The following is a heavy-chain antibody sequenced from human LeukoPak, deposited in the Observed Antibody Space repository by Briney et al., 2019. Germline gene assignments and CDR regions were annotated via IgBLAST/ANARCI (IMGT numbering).Heavy chain of an antibody. V-gene: IGHV4-34*01. Sequence: PSETLSLTCAVYGGSFSGYYWSWIRQPPGKGLEWIGEINHSGSTNYNPSLKSRVTISVDTSKNQFSLKLSSVIAADTAVYYCARVSGYSYGRKLDYWGQGTLVTVSS. J-gene: IGHJ4*02. CDR3: ARVSGYSYGRKLDY. CDR2: INHSGST. D-gene: IGHD5-18*01. CDR1: GGSFSGYY.